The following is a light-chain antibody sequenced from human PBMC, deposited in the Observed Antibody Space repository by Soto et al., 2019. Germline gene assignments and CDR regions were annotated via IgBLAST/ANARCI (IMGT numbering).Light chain of an antibody. CDR3: QQYDKWPPK. J-gene: IGKJ1*01. V-gene: IGKV3-15*01. Sequence: EIVMTQSPATLSVSPGERTTLSCRASQSVSRILAWYQQKPGQAPRLLIYGASTRATGIPVRFSGSGSGTEFTLPISSLQSEDFAVYYCQQYDKWPPKFGQGTKV. CDR1: QSVSRI. CDR2: GAS.